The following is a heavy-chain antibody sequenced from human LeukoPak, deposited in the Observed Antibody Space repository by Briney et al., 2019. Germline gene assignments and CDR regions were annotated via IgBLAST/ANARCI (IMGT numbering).Heavy chain of an antibody. CDR3: ARLPWLWPFDY. D-gene: IGHD2-8*02. CDR1: GYSFTNYW. V-gene: IGHV5-51*01. Sequence: GESLKISCKDSGYSFTNYWIGWVRQMPGKGLEWMGIIYPGDSDTRYSPSFQGQVTISVDKSISTAFLQWSSLKASDTAMYYCARLPWLWPFDYWGQGTLVTVSS. J-gene: IGHJ4*02. CDR2: IYPGDSDT.